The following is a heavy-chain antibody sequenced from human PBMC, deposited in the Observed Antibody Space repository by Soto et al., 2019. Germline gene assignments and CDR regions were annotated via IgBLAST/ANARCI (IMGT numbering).Heavy chain of an antibody. CDR3: ARVNEVPAFGTDFYYYDLDV. J-gene: IGHJ6*02. CDR2: ISSSGSTI. Sequence: PGGSLRLSCAASGFSFSNYEMNWVRQAPGKGLEWVSYISSSGSTIYYADSVRGRFTISRDNSKNSLSLQMNSLRAEDTALYYFARVNEVPAFGTDFYYYDLDVWGQGTTVTVSS. D-gene: IGHD6-13*01. CDR1: GFSFSNYE. V-gene: IGHV3-48*03.